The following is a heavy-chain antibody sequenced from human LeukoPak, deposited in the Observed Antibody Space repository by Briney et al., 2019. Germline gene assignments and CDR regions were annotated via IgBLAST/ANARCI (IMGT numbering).Heavy chain of an antibody. V-gene: IGHV1-18*01. D-gene: IGHD3-16*02. CDR1: GFIYSNFG. CDR2: ISADKGNT. Sequence: GASVKVSCKASGFIYSNFGITWVRRAPGQGLEWVGWISADKGNTKYAQKFHGRVTMTTETSTSTAYMELRRLRSDDTAVYYCARAGSYDYVWGSYRYCDYWGQGSLVTVSS. CDR3: ARAGSYDYVWGSYRYCDY. J-gene: IGHJ4*02.